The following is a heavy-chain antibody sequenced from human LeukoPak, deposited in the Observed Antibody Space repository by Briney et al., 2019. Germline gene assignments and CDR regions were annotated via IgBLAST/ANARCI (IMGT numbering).Heavy chain of an antibody. Sequence: ASVKVSCKASGYTFTSYDINWVRQAPGQGLEWMGGIIPIFGTANYAQKFQGRVTITADESTSTAYMELSSLRSEDTAVYFCASLYYYGSGRVLDYWGQGTLVTVSS. CDR3: ASLYYYGSGRVLDY. D-gene: IGHD3-10*01. CDR2: IIPIFGTA. J-gene: IGHJ4*02. CDR1: GYTFTSYD. V-gene: IGHV1-69*13.